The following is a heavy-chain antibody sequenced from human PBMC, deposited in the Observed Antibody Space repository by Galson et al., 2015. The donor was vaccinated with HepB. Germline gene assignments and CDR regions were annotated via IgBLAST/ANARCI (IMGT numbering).Heavy chain of an antibody. CDR2: IDWDDDK. D-gene: IGHD3-9*01. CDR3: ARVKKGLRYFDWLSAFDAFDI. J-gene: IGHJ3*02. Sequence: PALVKPTQTLTLTFTFSGFSLSTSGMCVSWIRQPPGKALEWLALIDWDDDKYYSTSLKTRLTISKDTSKNQVVLTMTNMDPVDTATYYCARVKKGLRYFDWLSAFDAFDIWGQGTMVTVSS. V-gene: IGHV2-70*01. CDR1: GFSLSTSGMC.